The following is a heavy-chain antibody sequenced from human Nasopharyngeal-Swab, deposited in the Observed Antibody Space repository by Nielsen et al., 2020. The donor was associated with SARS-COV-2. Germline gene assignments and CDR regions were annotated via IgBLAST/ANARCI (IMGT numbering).Heavy chain of an antibody. CDR2: ISYDGSNK. J-gene: IGHJ4*02. CDR3: AREEFGGYDSSGYAYSYYFDY. D-gene: IGHD3-22*01. Sequence: GGSLRLSCAASGFTFSNYAMHWVRQAPGKGLEWVAVISYDGSNKNYADSVKGRFTISRDNSKNTLYLQMNSLRAEDTAVYYCAREEFGGYDSSGYAYSYYFDYWGQGTLVTVSS. V-gene: IGHV3-30-3*01. CDR1: GFTFSNYA.